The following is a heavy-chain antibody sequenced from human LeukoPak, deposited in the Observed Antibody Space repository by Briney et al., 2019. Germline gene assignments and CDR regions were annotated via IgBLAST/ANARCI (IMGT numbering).Heavy chain of an antibody. CDR3: AKGTYYDFWSALDY. V-gene: IGHV3-23*01. CDR1: GFTFSSYA. D-gene: IGHD3-3*01. CDR2: ISGSGGST. Sequence: GGSLRLSCAASGFTFSSYAMSWVRQAPGKGLEWVSAISGSGGSTYYADSVKGRFTISRDNSRNTLYLQMASLGADDTAVYYCAKGTYYDFWSALDYWGQGTLVTVSS. J-gene: IGHJ4*02.